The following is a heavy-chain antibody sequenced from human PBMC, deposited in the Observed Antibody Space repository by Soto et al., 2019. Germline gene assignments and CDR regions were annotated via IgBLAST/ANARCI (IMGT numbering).Heavy chain of an antibody. V-gene: IGHV5-51*01. J-gene: IGHJ5*02. CDR1: GYRFTNNW. CDR2: IYPGDSDT. D-gene: IGHD3-22*01. Sequence: GESLKISCKGSGYRFTNNWIGWVRQIPGKGLEWMGIIYPGDSDTRYSPSFLGQVTISVDKSISTAYLQWSSLKASDTAMYYCAGPIYGWYYFLDHWGHGTLVTVSS. CDR3: AGPIYGWYYFLDH.